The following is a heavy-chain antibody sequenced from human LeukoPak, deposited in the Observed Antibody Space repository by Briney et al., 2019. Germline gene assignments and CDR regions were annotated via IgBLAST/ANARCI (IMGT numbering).Heavy chain of an antibody. CDR3: ATEWTDGEYVDY. CDR1: GGSISSGSYY. V-gene: IGHV4-61*02. CDR2: IYTSGST. Sequence: ASQTLSLACTVSGGSISSGSYYWSRIRQPAGKGVEWIGRIYTSGSTNYNPSLKSRVTISVDMSKNHFSLKLSSVTAADTAVYYCATEWTDGEYVDYWGQGTLVTVSS. J-gene: IGHJ4*02. D-gene: IGHD4-17*01.